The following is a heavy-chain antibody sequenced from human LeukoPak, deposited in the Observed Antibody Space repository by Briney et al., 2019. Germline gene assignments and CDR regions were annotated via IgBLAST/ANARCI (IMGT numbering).Heavy chain of an antibody. Sequence: GGSLRLSCAASGFIFGSNSMNWVRQAPGKGLEWVASISSSSKYIYYADSVKGRFTISRDNAKNSLYLRMNSLRVEDTAVYYCAREHTYGPGGGLWGQGTLVTVSS. CDR2: ISSSSKYI. D-gene: IGHD5-18*01. CDR1: GFIFGSNS. V-gene: IGHV3-21*01. CDR3: AREHTYGPGGGL. J-gene: IGHJ4*02.